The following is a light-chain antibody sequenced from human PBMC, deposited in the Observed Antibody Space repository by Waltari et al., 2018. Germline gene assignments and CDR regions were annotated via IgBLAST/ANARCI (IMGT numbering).Light chain of an antibody. CDR2: EAS. CDR1: QSISSN. CDR3: QQRTSWPLT. J-gene: IGKJ4*01. V-gene: IGKV3-11*01. Sequence: EIVLTQSPATLSLSPGDSATLSCRASQSISSNLGWYQQKPGQAPRLLIHEASKRATGIPARFLGSGSGTDFTLTISSLEAEDFAVYYCQQRTSWPLTFGGGTRVEVK.